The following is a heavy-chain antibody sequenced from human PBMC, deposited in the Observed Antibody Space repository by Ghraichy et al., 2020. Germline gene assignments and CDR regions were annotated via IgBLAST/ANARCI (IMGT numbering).Heavy chain of an antibody. CDR3: VRGGREELPPLQD. CDR1: GFTFSTYW. V-gene: IGHV3-74*01. Sequence: GGSLRLSCAASGFTFSTYWMHWVRQAPGKGLVWVSRINTDGSDTSSADSVKGRFTVSRDNAKSTLSLQMNSLRPEDTAVYYFVRGGREELPPLQDWGQGTQVTLSS. J-gene: IGHJ4*02. CDR2: INTDGSDT. D-gene: IGHD1-26*01.